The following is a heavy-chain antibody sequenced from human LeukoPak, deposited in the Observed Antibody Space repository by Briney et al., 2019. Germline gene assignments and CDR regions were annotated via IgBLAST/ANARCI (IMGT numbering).Heavy chain of an antibody. CDR1: GFTFSSYA. V-gene: IGHV3-23*01. CDR2: ISGSGGTT. D-gene: IGHD2-15*01. J-gene: IGHJ5*02. CDR3: AKAPWRLPLNWFDP. Sequence: GGSLRLSCAASGFTFSSYAMSWVRQAPGKGLEWVSAISGSGGTTYYADSVKGRFTISRDNSKNTLYLQMNSLRAEDTAVYYCAKAPWRLPLNWFDPWGQGTLVTVSS.